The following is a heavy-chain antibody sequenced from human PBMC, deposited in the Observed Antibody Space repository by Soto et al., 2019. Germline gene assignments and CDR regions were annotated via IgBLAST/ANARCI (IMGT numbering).Heavy chain of an antibody. V-gene: IGHV3-49*03. CDR2: IRTKANGGTT. J-gene: IGHJ6*02. CDR1: GFIFGDYP. CDR3: TPLRWEPLRYGMDV. Sequence: EVQLVESGGGLVQPGRSLRLSCITSGFIFGDYPMSWFRQTPGKGLEWVGFIRTKANGGTTEYAASVKGRFTISRDDSKNIAYLQMNSLQTEDTAVYYCTPLRWEPLRYGMDVWGQGTTVTVSS. D-gene: IGHD1-1*01.